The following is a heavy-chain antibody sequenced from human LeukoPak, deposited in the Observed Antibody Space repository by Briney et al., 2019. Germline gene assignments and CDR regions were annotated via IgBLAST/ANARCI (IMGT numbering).Heavy chain of an antibody. CDR3: ARGSRELYYFDY. V-gene: IGHV4-39*07. D-gene: IGHD1-7*01. CDR2: IYYSGSP. CDR1: GGSISSNNYY. Sequence: SETLSLTCTVSGGSISSNNYYWGWIRQPPGKGLEWIGSIYYSGSPYYNPSLKSRVTISVDASKTQFSLKLNSVTAADTAVYYCARGSRELYYFDYWGQGTLVTVSS. J-gene: IGHJ4*02.